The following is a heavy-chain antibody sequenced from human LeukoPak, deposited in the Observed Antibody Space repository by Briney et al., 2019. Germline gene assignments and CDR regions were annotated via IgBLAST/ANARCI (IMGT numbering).Heavy chain of an antibody. CDR1: GYTFTSYG. CDR3: AILTTTVTSY. V-gene: IGHV1-18*01. Sequence: ASVKVSCKASGYTFTSYGVSWVRQAPGQGLEWMGWISVYSGDTKYAQKLQGRVTMTTDTSTSTAYMELRSLRSDDTVVYYCAILTTTVTSYWGQGTLVTVSS. D-gene: IGHD4-17*01. J-gene: IGHJ4*02. CDR2: ISVYSGDT.